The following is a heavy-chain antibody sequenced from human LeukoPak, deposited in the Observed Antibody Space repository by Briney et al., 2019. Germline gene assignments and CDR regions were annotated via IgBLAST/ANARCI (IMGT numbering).Heavy chain of an antibody. CDR1: GFTFSSYW. CDR2: IKQDGSEK. D-gene: IGHD6-13*01. Sequence: GGSLRLSCAASGFTFSSYWMSWVRQAPGKGLEWVANIKQDGSEKYYVDSVKGRFTISRDNAKNSLYLEMNSLRAEDTAVYYSSLEGSSWYRYFQHWGQGTLVTVSS. V-gene: IGHV3-7*05. J-gene: IGHJ1*01. CDR3: SLEGSSWYRYFQH.